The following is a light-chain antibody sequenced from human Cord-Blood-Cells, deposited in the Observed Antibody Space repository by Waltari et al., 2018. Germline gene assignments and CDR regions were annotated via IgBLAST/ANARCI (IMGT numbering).Light chain of an antibody. CDR2: DAS. CDR3: QQYNSYSRT. Sequence: DIQMTQSPSTLSASVGDSVNITCRASQSISSWLAWYQQKPGKAPKLLIYDASSLSSGVPSRFSGSGSGTEFTLTISSLQPDDFATYYCQQYNSYSRTFGQGTKVEIK. CDR1: QSISSW. V-gene: IGKV1-5*01. J-gene: IGKJ1*01.